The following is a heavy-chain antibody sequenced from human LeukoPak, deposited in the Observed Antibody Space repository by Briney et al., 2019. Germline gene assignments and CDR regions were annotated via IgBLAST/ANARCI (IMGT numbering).Heavy chain of an antibody. V-gene: IGHV1-2*02. Sequence: GASVKVSCKVSGYTFTGYYMHWVRQAPGQGLEWMGWISPNSGGTNYAQKFQGRVTMSRDTSISTAYMELSRLRPDDTAVYFCARDHSMDVWGQGTTVTVSS. CDR2: ISPNSGGT. CDR1: GYTFTGYY. J-gene: IGHJ6*02. CDR3: ARDHSMDV.